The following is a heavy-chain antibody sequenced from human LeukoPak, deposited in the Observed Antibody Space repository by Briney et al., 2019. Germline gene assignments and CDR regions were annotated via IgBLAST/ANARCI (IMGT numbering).Heavy chain of an antibody. CDR2: IRHDGSDK. Sequence: SGGSLRLSCAAAGFSFSGYGMHWVRQAPGKGLEWATFIRHDGSDKYYADSVKGRFTVSRDNSKNTVYLQMSSLRAEDTAVYFCAKDGRDTVLFWGQGTLVTVSS. J-gene: IGHJ4*02. CDR3: AKDGRDTVLF. V-gene: IGHV3-30*02. D-gene: IGHD4-17*01. CDR1: GFSFSGYG.